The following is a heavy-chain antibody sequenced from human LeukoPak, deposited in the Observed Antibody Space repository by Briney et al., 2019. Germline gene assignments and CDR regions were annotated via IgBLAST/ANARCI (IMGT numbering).Heavy chain of an antibody. V-gene: IGHV4-4*07. D-gene: IGHD5-12*01. J-gene: IGHJ5*02. CDR2: IYTSGST. Sequence: SETLSLTCTVSGGSISSYYWSWIRQPAGKGLEWIGRIYTSGSTNYNPSLKSRVTMSVDTSKNQFSLKLSSVTAADTAVYYCAKTRGYSGYDAPGVWFDPWGQGTLVTVSS. CDR3: AKTRGYSGYDAPGVWFDP. CDR1: GGSISSYY.